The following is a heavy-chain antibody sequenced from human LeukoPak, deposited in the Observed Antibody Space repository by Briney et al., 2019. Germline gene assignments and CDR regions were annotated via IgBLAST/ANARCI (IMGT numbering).Heavy chain of an antibody. D-gene: IGHD3-10*02. J-gene: IGHJ6*04. CDR1: GFTFSDYY. CDR3: AELGITMIGGV. CDR2: ISSSDRST. Sequence: PGGSLRLSCAASGFTFSDYYMSWIRQAPGKGLEWISYISSSDRSTYYVDPVKGRFTISRDNAKNSLYLQMNSLRAEDTAVYYCAELGITMIGGVWGKGTTVTISS. V-gene: IGHV3-11*04.